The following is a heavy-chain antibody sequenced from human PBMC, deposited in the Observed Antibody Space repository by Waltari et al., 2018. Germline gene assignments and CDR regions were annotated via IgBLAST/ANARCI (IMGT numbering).Heavy chain of an antibody. CDR1: GGSITRYY. J-gene: IGHJ4*02. CDR3: ARVIVDYDILTGYYPWCYFDY. D-gene: IGHD3-9*01. V-gene: IGHV4-59*01. Sequence: QVQLQESGPGLVKPSETLSLTCTVSGGSITRYYWSWTRQPPGNGLEWIGYIYYSGSTNYNPSLKSRVTISVDTSKNQFSLKLSSVTAADTAVYYCARVIVDYDILTGYYPWCYFDYWGQGTLVTVSS. CDR2: IYYSGST.